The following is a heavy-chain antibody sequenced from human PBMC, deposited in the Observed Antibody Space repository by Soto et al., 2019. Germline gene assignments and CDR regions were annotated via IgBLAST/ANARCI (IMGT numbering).Heavy chain of an antibody. Sequence: EVQLVESGGGLVKPGGSLRLSCAASGFTFSNAWMSWVRQAPGKGLEWVGRIKSKTDGGTTDYAAPVKGRFTISRDDSKNTLYLQMNSVKTEDSAVYYCTTTYSSSWYGFDYWGQGTLVTVSS. CDR3: TTTYSSSWYGFDY. J-gene: IGHJ4*02. V-gene: IGHV3-15*01. CDR2: IKSKTDGGTT. CDR1: GFTFSNAW. D-gene: IGHD6-13*01.